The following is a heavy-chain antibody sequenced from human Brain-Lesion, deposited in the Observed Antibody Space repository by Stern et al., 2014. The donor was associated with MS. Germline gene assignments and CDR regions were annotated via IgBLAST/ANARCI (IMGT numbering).Heavy chain of an antibody. J-gene: IGHJ6*02. CDR2: INPNTGGP. Sequence: VQMVESGAEVKKPGDSVKVSCKTSGYIFTGYYIHWVRQAPGQGLEWMAWINPNTGGPKYAQKFQGRVTMSRDTSISTAYVELSSLTSDDTAVYYCARDQRGITIFGVVTDYYYLGMDVWGQGTTVTVSS. V-gene: IGHV1-2*02. CDR3: ARDQRGITIFGVVTDYYYLGMDV. D-gene: IGHD3-3*01. CDR1: GYIFTGYY.